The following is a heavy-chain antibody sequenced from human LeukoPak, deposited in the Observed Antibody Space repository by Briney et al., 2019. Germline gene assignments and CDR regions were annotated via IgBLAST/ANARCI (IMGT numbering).Heavy chain of an antibody. D-gene: IGHD6-13*01. CDR2: IDTSGNT. Sequence: SETLSLTCTVSGGSISSSSYYWGWIRQPPGKGLEWIVRIDTSGNTNYKPSLKSRVTMSVDTSKNQFSLKLNSVTAADTAVYYCARVSSSWYQDWYFDLWGRGTLVTVSS. J-gene: IGHJ2*01. CDR1: GGSISSSSYY. CDR3: ARVSSSWYQDWYFDL. V-gene: IGHV4-39*07.